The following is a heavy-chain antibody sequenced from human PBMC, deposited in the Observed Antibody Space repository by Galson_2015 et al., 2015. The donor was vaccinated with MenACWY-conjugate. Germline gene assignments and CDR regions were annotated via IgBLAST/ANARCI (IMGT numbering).Heavy chain of an antibody. CDR2: ITSDGSST. V-gene: IGHV3-74*01. CDR3: AARLLHSGGMDV. CDR1: GFTFSSYW. J-gene: IGHJ6*02. D-gene: IGHD3-10*01. Sequence: SLRLSCAASGFTFSSYWMHWVRQAPGKGLVWVSRITSDGSSTSYADSVQGRFTISRDNAKNTLYLQMNSLRAEDTAVYYCAARLLHSGGMDVWGQRTTVTVSS.